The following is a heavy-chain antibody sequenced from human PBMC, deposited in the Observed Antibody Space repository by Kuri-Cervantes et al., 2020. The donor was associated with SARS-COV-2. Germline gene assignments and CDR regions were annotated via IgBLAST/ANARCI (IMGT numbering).Heavy chain of an antibody. Sequence: SVKVSCKASGGTFSSYTISWVRQAPGQGPEWMGRIIPILGIANYAQKFQGRVTITADKSTSTAYMELRSLRSDDTAVYYCARDQGIAPDYVFDYWGQGTLVTVSS. CDR1: GGTFSSYT. V-gene: IGHV1-69*04. J-gene: IGHJ4*02. CDR3: ARDQGIAPDYVFDY. CDR2: IIPILGIA. D-gene: IGHD4-17*01.